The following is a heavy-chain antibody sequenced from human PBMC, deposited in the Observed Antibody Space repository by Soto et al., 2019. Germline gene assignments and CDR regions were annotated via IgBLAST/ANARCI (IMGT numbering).Heavy chain of an antibody. V-gene: IGHV3-30-3*01. Sequence: QVPLVESGGGVVQPGRSLRLSCAASGFTFSSYAMHWVRQAPGKGLEWVAVISYDGSNKYYADSVKGRFTISRDNSQSTLYVQMTSLRAKDTAVYYCTRDRLRYNWNDFPYYYYGMDVWGQGTTVTVSS. CDR3: TRDRLRYNWNDFPYYYYGMDV. D-gene: IGHD1-1*01. J-gene: IGHJ6*02. CDR1: GFTFSSYA. CDR2: ISYDGSNK.